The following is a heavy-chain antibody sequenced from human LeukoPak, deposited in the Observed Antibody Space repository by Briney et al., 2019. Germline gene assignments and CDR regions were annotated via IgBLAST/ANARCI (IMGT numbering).Heavy chain of an antibody. CDR2: IRYDGSNK. J-gene: IGHJ6*03. V-gene: IGHV3-30*02. Sequence: GGSLRLSCAASGFTFSSYGMHWVRQAPGKGLEWVAFIRYDGSNKYYADSVKGRFTISRDNSKNTLYLQMNSLRAEDTAVYYCARDTKDYYYYMDVWGKGTTVTVSS. CDR1: GFTFSSYG. CDR3: ARDTKDYYYYMDV.